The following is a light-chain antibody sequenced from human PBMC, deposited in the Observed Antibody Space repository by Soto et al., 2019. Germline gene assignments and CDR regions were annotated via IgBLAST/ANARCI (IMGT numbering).Light chain of an antibody. CDR3: SSYTSSATYV. CDR2: DVS. J-gene: IGLJ1*01. Sequence: QSALTQPASVSGSPGQSLTISCTGTSSDVGGYNYVSWYQHYPGKAPKLMIYDVSNRPSGVSNRFSGSKSGNTASLTISGPQAADEAAYYCSSYTSSATYVFGTGTKVTVL. V-gene: IGLV2-14*03. CDR1: SSDVGGYNY.